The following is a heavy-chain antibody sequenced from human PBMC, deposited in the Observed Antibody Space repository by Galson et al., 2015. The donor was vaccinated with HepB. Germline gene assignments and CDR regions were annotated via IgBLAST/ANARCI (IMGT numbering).Heavy chain of an antibody. CDR3: ARDSNYGSGSYYARGAFDI. D-gene: IGHD3-10*01. J-gene: IGHJ3*02. Sequence: SLRLSCAASGFTFSSYGMHWVRQAPGKGLEWVAVIWYDGSNKYYADSVKGRFTISRDNSKNTLYLQMNSLRAEDTAVYYCARDSNYGSGSYYARGAFDIWGQGTMVTVSS. CDR1: GFTFSSYG. CDR2: IWYDGSNK. V-gene: IGHV3-33*01.